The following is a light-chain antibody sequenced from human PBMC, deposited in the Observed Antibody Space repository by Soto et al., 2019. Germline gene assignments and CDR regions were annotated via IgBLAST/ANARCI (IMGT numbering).Light chain of an antibody. Sequence: DIQMTQSPSSLSASVGDRVTITCRASQTISTYLNWYQQKPGKAPKLPIYAASSLQSGVPSRFSGSRSGTDFTLTISSLQPEDFATYYCQQTYITPLTFGGGTKVEIK. CDR1: QTISTY. J-gene: IGKJ4*01. V-gene: IGKV1-39*01. CDR2: AAS. CDR3: QQTYITPLT.